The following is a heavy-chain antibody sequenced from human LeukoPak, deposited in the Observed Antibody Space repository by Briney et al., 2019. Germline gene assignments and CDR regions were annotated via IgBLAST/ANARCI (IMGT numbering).Heavy chain of an antibody. J-gene: IGHJ4*02. D-gene: IGHD2-15*01. CDR3: ARDPRYCSGGSCYLG. CDR1: GFTVSSNY. Sequence: GGSLRLSCAASGFTVSSNYMSWVRQAPGKGLEWVSVIYSGGSTYYADSVKGRFTISRDNAKNSLYLQMNSLRAEDTAVYYCARDPRYCSGGSCYLGWGQGTLVTVSS. V-gene: IGHV3-66*01. CDR2: IYSGGST.